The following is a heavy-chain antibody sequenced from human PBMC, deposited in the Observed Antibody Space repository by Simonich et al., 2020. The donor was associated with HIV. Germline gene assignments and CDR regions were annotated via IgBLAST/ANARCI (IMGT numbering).Heavy chain of an antibody. CDR2: FNPTSGGT. CDR1: GYTFTGYY. Sequence: QVQLVQSGAEVKKPGASVKVSCKASGYTFTGYYMHWVRQAPGKGLEWMGWFNPTSGGTTYAQTCQGRVTMTRDTAISTAYMELSRLTSDDTAVYYCAKVIYGSGQTPGHWGQGTLVTVSS. J-gene: IGHJ4*02. D-gene: IGHD3-10*01. V-gene: IGHV1-2*02. CDR3: AKVIYGSGQTPGH.